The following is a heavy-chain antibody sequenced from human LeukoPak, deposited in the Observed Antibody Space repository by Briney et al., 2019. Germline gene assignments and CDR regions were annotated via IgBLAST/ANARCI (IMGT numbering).Heavy chain of an antibody. CDR2: IDYDSSHI. D-gene: IGHD3-9*01. V-gene: IGHV3-21*01. CDR3: ARDPLRYLRVGHYDY. Sequence: GGSLRLSCAASGFTFSNSAMDWVRQVPGKGLEWVSSIDYDSSHIYYAASVRGRFTISRDNARNSVYLQMNSLRVEDTAVYYCARDPLRYLRVGHYDYWGQGTLVAVSS. J-gene: IGHJ4*02. CDR1: GFTFSNSA.